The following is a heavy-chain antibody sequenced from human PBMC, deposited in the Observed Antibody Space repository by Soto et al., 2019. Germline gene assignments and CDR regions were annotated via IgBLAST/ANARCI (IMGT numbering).Heavy chain of an antibody. Sequence: QLQLQESGSGLVKPSQTLSLTCAVSGGSISSGPYSWTWIRQPPGKGLEWIAYIYHTGSTYYNPSLKSRVPLSVDTSKNQFSLKLSAVTAADTAVYYCARARYCSGGSCYSDYWGQGTLVTVSS. D-gene: IGHD2-15*01. CDR1: GGSISSGPYS. CDR3: ARARYCSGGSCYSDY. V-gene: IGHV4-30-2*01. CDR2: IYHTGST. J-gene: IGHJ4*02.